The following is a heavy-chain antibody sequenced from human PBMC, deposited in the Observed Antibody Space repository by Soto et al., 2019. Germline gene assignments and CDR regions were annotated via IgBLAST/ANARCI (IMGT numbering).Heavy chain of an antibody. D-gene: IGHD3-16*01. Sequence: DLEESGGGLVKPGGSLRLSCTASGFIFSDYYMSWIRQAPGKGLEWVSDISNSGRITHHADSVEGGFTISRDNAKDSLYLQMNSLRPEDSAIYYCARDHGGGGLTLEYWGQGTLVTVSS. CDR2: ISNSGRIT. CDR3: ARDHGGGGLTLEY. J-gene: IGHJ4*02. V-gene: IGHV3-11*01. CDR1: GFIFSDYY.